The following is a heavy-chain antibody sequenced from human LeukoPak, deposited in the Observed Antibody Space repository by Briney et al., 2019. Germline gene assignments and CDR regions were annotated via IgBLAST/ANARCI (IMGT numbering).Heavy chain of an antibody. CDR1: GDPISRYY. J-gene: IGHJ4*02. Sequence: SETLSLTCTVSGDPISRYYWSWIRQPPGKGLEWIGYIYYTGSTNYNPSLKSRVTISVDTSKNQFSLKLFSVTAADTVVYYCARGVRWLQLSYFDYWGQGTLVTVSS. V-gene: IGHV4-59*08. D-gene: IGHD5-24*01. CDR2: IYYTGST. CDR3: ARGVRWLQLSYFDY.